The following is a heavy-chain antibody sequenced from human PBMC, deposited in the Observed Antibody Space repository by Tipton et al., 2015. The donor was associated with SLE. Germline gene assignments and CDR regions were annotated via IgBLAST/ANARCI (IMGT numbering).Heavy chain of an antibody. CDR2: IYNSGIT. J-gene: IGHJ4*02. D-gene: IGHD3-16*01. CDR3: ATQGYYDSSFDY. V-gene: IGHV4-61*02. Sequence: TLSLTCTVSGDSFSSGSSSWNWVRQPAGKGLEWIGLIYNSGITNYNPSLQSRVTLSVDMSKNQFSLRLSSVTAADTGVYYCATQGYYDSSFDYWGQGTRSPSPQ. CDR1: GDSFSSGSSS.